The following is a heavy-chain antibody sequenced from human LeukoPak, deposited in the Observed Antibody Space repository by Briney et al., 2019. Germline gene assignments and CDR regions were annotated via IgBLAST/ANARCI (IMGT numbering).Heavy chain of an antibody. CDR2: ISAYNVNT. V-gene: IGHV1-18*04. CDR3: ARGIAVAGGYFQH. D-gene: IGHD6-19*01. CDR1: GYTFIRYF. Sequence: ASVKVSCKASGYTFIRYFMHWVRQAPGHRLEWMGWISAYNVNTNYAQKLQGRVTMTTNTPTSTAYMELRSLRSDDTAVYCCARGIAVAGGYFQHWGQGTLVTVSS. J-gene: IGHJ1*01.